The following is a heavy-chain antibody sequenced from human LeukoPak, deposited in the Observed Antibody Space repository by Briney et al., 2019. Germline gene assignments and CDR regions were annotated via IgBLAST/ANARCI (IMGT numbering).Heavy chain of an antibody. V-gene: IGHV4-61*02. CDR1: GGSISSGSYY. CDR2: IYTSGST. Sequence: SETLSLTCTVSGGSISSGSYYWSWIRQPAGKGLEWIGRIYTSGSTNYNPSLKSRVTISVDTSKNQFSLKLSSVTAADTAVYYCARARYYDSSGYYSTLGAFDTWGQGTMVTVSS. J-gene: IGHJ3*02. D-gene: IGHD3-22*01. CDR3: ARARYYDSSGYYSTLGAFDT.